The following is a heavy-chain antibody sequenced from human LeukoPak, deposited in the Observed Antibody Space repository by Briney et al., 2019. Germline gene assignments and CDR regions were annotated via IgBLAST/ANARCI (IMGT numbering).Heavy chain of an antibody. CDR2: INHSGST. Sequence: KPSETLSLTFAVYGGSFSGYYWSWIRQPPGKGLEWIGEINHSGSTNYNPSLKSRVTMSVDTSKNQFSLKLSSVTAADTAVYYCARESSSSSEYFQHWGQGTLVTVSS. V-gene: IGHV4-34*01. CDR1: GGSFSGYY. D-gene: IGHD6-13*01. J-gene: IGHJ1*01. CDR3: ARESSSSSEYFQH.